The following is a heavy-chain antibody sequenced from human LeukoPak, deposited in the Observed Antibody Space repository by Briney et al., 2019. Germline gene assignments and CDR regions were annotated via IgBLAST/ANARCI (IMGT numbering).Heavy chain of an antibody. CDR2: ISYDGSNK. CDR3: AKDRGTIPY. D-gene: IGHD1-1*01. CDR1: GFTFSSYG. Sequence: GGSLRLSCAASGFTFSSYGMHWVRQAPGKGLEWVAVISYDGSNKYYADSVKGRFTISRDNSKNTLYLQMNSLRAEDTAVYYCAKDRGTIPYWGQGTLVTVSS. J-gene: IGHJ4*02. V-gene: IGHV3-30*18.